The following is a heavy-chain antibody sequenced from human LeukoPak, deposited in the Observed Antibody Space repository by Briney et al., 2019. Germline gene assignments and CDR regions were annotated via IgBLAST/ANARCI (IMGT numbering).Heavy chain of an antibody. J-gene: IGHJ6*02. CDR2: ISAYNGNT. D-gene: IGHD3-10*01. CDR1: GYTFTSYG. Sequence: GASVKVSCKASGYTFTSYGISWVRQAPGQGLEWMGWISAYNGNTNYAQKLQGRVTMTTDTSTSTAYMELRSLRSDDTAVYYCARDLWFGGDEKKVYYYYYYGMDVWGQGTTVTVSS. CDR3: ARDLWFGGDEKKVYYYYYYGMDV. V-gene: IGHV1-18*01.